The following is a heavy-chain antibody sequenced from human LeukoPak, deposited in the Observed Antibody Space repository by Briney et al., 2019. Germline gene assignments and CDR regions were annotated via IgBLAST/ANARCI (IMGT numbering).Heavy chain of an antibody. V-gene: IGHV3-20*04. CDR3: ARGSEGYSSGWYLGY. J-gene: IGHJ4*02. CDR2: INWNGGRA. Sequence: GGSLRLSCAASGFTFDDYGMSWVRQAPGKGLEWVSGINWNGGRAGYADSVKGRFTISRDNAKNSLYLRMNSLRAEDTALYYCARGSEGYSSGWYLGYWGQGTLVTVSS. D-gene: IGHD6-19*01. CDR1: GFTFDDYG.